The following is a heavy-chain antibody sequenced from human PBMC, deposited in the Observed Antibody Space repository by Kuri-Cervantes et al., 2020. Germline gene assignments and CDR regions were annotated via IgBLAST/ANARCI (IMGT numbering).Heavy chain of an antibody. CDR1: GYTFTSYG. J-gene: IGHJ6*02. CDR2: ISAYNGNT. D-gene: IGHD3-22*01. CDR3: ARDKGLSMIVVYYYYYGMDV. Sequence: ASVKVSCKASGYTFTSYGISWVRQAPGQGLEWMGWISAYNGNTNYAQKLQGRVTMTTDTSTSTAYMEPRSLRSDDTAVYYCARDKGLSMIVVYYYYYGMDVWGQGTTVTVSS. V-gene: IGHV1-18*01.